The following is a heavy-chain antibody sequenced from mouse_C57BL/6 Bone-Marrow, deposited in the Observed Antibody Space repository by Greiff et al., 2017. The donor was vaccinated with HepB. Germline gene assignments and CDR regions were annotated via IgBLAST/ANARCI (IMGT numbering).Heavy chain of an antibody. CDR2: ISSGSSTI. CDR1: GFTFSDHG. V-gene: IGHV5-17*01. J-gene: IGHJ2*01. D-gene: IGHD1-1*01. CDR3: AREGFITTVVDYFDY. Sequence: EVKLVESGGGLVKPGGSLKLSCAASGFTFSDHGMHWVRQAPEKGLEWVAYISSGSSTIYYADTVKGRFTISRDNAKDTLFLQMTSLRSEDTAMYYCAREGFITTVVDYFDYWGQGTTLTVSS.